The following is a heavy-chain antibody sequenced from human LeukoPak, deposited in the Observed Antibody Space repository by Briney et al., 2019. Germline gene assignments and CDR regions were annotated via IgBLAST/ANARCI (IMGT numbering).Heavy chain of an antibody. CDR2: ISSSGSTI. D-gene: IGHD2/OR15-2a*01. Sequence: PGGSLRLSCAASGFTFSSYEMNWVRQAPGKGLEWVSYISSSGSTIYYADSVKGRFTISRDNAKNSLYLQMNSLRAEDTAVYYWVRGGREFLGCGKRIYYWGQGTLVTVSS. CDR1: GFTFSSYE. CDR3: VRGGREFLGCGKRIYY. V-gene: IGHV3-48*03. J-gene: IGHJ4*02.